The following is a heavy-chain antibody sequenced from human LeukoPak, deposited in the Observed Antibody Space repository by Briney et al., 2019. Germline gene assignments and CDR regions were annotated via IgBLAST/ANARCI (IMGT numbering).Heavy chain of an antibody. Sequence: AASVKVSCKASGYTFTDYYMHWVRQAPGQGLDWMGWINPNSGGTNYAQKFQVRGTMTRDTSISTAYMELSRLRSDDTAVYYCARSAESSSWVEFDYWGQGTLVTVSS. CDR3: ARSAESSSWVEFDY. J-gene: IGHJ4*02. D-gene: IGHD6-13*01. V-gene: IGHV1-2*02. CDR1: GYTFTDYY. CDR2: INPNSGGT.